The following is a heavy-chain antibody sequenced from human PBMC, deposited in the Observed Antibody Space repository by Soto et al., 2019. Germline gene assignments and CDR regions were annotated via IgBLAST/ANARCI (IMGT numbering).Heavy chain of an antibody. CDR1: GYSFTSYW. CDR2: IYPGDSDT. CDR3: ARQITYYYDSSGYEDY. Sequence: GESLKISCKGSGYSFTSYWIGWVRQMPGKGLEWMGIIYPGDSDTRYSPSFQGQVTISADKSISTAYLQWSSLKASDTAMYYCARQITYYYDSSGYEDYWGQGTLVTVSS. V-gene: IGHV5-51*01. J-gene: IGHJ4*02. D-gene: IGHD3-22*01.